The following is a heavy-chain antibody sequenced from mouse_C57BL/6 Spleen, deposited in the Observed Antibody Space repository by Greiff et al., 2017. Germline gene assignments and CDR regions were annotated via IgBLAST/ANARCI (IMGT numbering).Heavy chain of an antibody. D-gene: IGHD1-1*01. CDR1: GYTFTSYW. V-gene: IGHV1-69*01. Sequence: QVQLQQPGAELVMPGASVKLSCKASGYTFTSYWMHWVKQRPGQGLEWIGVIDPYDSDTNYNQKFKGKCSLTVDKYSSTAYMQLSSLTSEDSAVCYSANSVIYTEDMDYWGQGTSVTVSS. J-gene: IGHJ4*01. CDR2: IDPYDSDT. CDR3: ANSVIYTEDMDY.